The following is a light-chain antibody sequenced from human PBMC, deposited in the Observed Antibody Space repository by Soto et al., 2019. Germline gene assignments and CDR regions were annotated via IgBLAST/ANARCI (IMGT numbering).Light chain of an antibody. CDR2: AAS. V-gene: IGKV1-12*01. Sequence: DTQMTQSPSSVSASLGDRITITCRASQGISNWLAWYQQKPGRAPKLLIFAASTLQSGVPSRFSGSGSGTDCTRTISSLQPDDFATYYCQQANSYPLTFGGGTKVEMK. J-gene: IGKJ4*01. CDR3: QQANSYPLT. CDR1: QGISNW.